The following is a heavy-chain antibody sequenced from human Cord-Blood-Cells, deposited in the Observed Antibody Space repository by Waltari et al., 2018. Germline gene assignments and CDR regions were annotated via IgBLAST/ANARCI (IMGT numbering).Heavy chain of an antibody. D-gene: IGHD4-17*01. CDR1: GFSLSTRGVG. Sequence: QITLKESGPTLVKPTQTLTLTCTFSGFSLSTRGVGVGWIRQPPGKALEWLALIYWNDDKRYSPSLKSRLTITKDTSKNQVVLTMTNMDPVDTATYYCAHRPGGDYFYYFDYWGQGTLVTVSS. CDR2: IYWNDDK. CDR3: AHRPGGDYFYYFDY. J-gene: IGHJ4*02. V-gene: IGHV2-5*01.